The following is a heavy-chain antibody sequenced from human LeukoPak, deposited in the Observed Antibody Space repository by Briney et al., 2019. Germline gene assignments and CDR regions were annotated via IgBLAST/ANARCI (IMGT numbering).Heavy chain of an antibody. CDR3: AKGSYYDSSGSFYFDY. CDR2: ISGRGDNT. J-gene: IGHJ4*02. V-gene: IGHV3-23*01. CDR1: GFTFSSYA. Sequence: GGSLRLSCAAPGFTFSSYAMSWVRQAPGKGLEWVSGISGRGDNTYYADSVKGRFTISRDNSKNTLYVQVNSLGTEDTAAYYCAKGSYYDSSGSFYFDYWGQGTLVTVSS. D-gene: IGHD3-22*01.